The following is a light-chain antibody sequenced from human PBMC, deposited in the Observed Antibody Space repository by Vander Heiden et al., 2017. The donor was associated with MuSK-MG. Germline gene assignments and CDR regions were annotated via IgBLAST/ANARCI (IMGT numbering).Light chain of an antibody. CDR2: GAS. CDR3: QQYGSSPTT. J-gene: IGKJ1*01. CDR1: QSVSSSY. V-gene: IGKV3-20*01. Sequence: EILLTQSPGTLSLSPGEGATLSCRASQSVSSSYLAWYQQKPGQAPRLLIYGASSRATGIPDRFSGSESGTDFTLTISRLEPEDFAVYYCQQYGSSPTTFGQGTKVEIK.